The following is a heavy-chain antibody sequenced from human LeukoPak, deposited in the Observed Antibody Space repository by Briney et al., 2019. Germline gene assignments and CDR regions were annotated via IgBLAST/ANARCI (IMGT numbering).Heavy chain of an antibody. D-gene: IGHD1-1*01. Sequence: ASVKVSCKASGYTFTGYYMHWVRQAPGQGLEWMGWINPNSGGTNYAQKLQGRVTMTTDTSTSTAYMELRSLRSDDTAVYYCARDSSSKLPTADPWGQGTLVTVSS. CDR1: GYTFTGYY. V-gene: IGHV1-2*02. CDR2: INPNSGGT. CDR3: ARDSSSKLPTADP. J-gene: IGHJ5*02.